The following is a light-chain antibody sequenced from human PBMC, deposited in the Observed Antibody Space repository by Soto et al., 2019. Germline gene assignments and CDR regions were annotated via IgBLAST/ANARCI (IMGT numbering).Light chain of an antibody. Sequence: QSVLTQSPSASASLGASVKLTCTLSRGHSDYGIAWHQQQPDKGPRFLMKLNRDGSPNKGDGIPDRFSGSSSGAERYLTISSLQSDDEADYYCQTWDTVVVFGGGTKLTVL. V-gene: IGLV4-69*01. CDR1: RGHSDYG. CDR3: QTWDTVVV. J-gene: IGLJ2*01. CDR2: LNRDGSP.